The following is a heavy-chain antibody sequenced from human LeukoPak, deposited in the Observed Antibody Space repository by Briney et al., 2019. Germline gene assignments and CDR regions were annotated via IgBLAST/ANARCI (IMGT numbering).Heavy chain of an antibody. V-gene: IGHV1-18*01. D-gene: IGHD3-9*01. Sequence: ASVKVSCKASGYTLTSYGISWVRQAPGPGLEWMGWISAYNGKTNYAQKLQGRVTMTTDTSTSTAYMELRSLRSDDTAVYYCASAYDDIFTGYYPGDDYWGQGTLVTVSS. CDR2: ISAYNGKT. CDR3: ASAYDDIFTGYYPGDDY. J-gene: IGHJ4*02. CDR1: GYTLTSYG.